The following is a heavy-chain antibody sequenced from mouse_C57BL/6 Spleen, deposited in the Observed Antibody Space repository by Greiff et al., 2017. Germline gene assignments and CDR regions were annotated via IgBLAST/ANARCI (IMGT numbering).Heavy chain of an antibody. J-gene: IGHJ3*01. Sequence: EVQLVESGGGLVKPGGSLKLSCAASGFTFSDYGMHWVRQAPEKGLEWVAYISSGSSTIYYADTVKGRFTISRDNAKNTLFLQMTSLRSEDTAVYYCARVIYYDYDMGAYWGQGTLVTVSA. D-gene: IGHD2-4*01. CDR2: ISSGSSTI. V-gene: IGHV5-17*01. CDR1: GFTFSDYG. CDR3: ARVIYYDYDMGAY.